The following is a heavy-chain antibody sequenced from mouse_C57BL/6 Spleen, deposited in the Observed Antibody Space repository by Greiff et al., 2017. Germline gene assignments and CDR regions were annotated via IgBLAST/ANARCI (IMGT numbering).Heavy chain of an antibody. CDR3: ARSPLGYFDV. CDR2: INPSTGGT. CDR1: GYSFTGYY. Sequence: VQLKQSGPELVKPGASVKISCKASGYSFTGYYMNWVKQSPEKSLEWIGEINPSTGGTTYNQKFKAKATLTVDKSSSTAYMQLKSLTSEDSAVYYCARSPLGYFDVWGTGTTVTVSS. J-gene: IGHJ1*03. V-gene: IGHV1-42*01.